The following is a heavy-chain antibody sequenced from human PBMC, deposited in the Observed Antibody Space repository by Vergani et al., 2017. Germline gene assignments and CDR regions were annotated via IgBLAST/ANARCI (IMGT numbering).Heavy chain of an antibody. D-gene: IGHD4-11*01. CDR2: IEHTGRP. Sequence: QVQLQQWGGGLLKPSETLSLTCVVNGGSFTSYHCTWIRQSPGEGLEWVGDIEHTGRPDYKQSLKSRLTMSVDKSRNQFSLPLTSVTATDTEIYFCARVNTETNGHLYYYYYMDVWGQGTAVTVS. J-gene: IGHJ6*03. V-gene: IGHV4-34*01. CDR3: ARVNTETNGHLYYYYYMDV. CDR1: GGSFTSYH.